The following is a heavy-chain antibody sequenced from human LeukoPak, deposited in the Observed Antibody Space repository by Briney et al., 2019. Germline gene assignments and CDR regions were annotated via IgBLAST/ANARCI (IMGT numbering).Heavy chain of an antibody. CDR3: ATNRRASSGWYNDAFDI. CDR2: FDPEDDET. D-gene: IGHD6-19*01. Sequence: ASVKVSCKVSGYTLTDLSMHWVRQAPGKGLEWMGSFDPEDDETIHAQKFQGRVTMTEDTSTDTTYMELSSLGSEDTAVYYCATNRRASSGWYNDAFDIWGHGTMVTVSS. CDR1: GYTLTDLS. J-gene: IGHJ3*02. V-gene: IGHV1-24*01.